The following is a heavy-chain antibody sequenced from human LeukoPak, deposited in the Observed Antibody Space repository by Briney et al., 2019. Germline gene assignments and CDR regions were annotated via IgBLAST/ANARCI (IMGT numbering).Heavy chain of an antibody. J-gene: IGHJ4*02. Sequence: ASVKVSCKASGYTFTGYYIHWVRQALRQGVEWMGWINPNSGGTNYAQKFQGRVTMTRDRSINTAYIDLRSLTYDDTAVYYCARDKPAEAALDFWGQGTLVTVSS. V-gene: IGHV1-2*02. CDR1: GYTFTGYY. CDR3: ARDKPAEAALDF. CDR2: INPNSGGT.